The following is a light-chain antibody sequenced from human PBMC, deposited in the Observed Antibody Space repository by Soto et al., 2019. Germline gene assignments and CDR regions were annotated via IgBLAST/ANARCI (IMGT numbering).Light chain of an antibody. CDR1: QGVSSY. J-gene: IGKJ2*01. CDR2: NAS. Sequence: EIVLTQSPATLSLSPGERATLSCRASQGVSSYLAWYQQKPGQAPRLLIYNASNRATGIPARFSGSGSGTDFTLTITSLDPEDFAVYYCQQRSNWPPYTFGQGTKLEI. CDR3: QQRSNWPPYT. V-gene: IGKV3-11*01.